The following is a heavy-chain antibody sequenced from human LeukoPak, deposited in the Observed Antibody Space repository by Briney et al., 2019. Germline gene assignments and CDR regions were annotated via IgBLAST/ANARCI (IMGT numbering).Heavy chain of an antibody. Sequence: SETPSLTCTVSGGSISSGDYYWSWIRQPPGKGLEWIGYIYYSGSTYYNPSLKSRVTISVDTSKNQFPLKVNSVTAADTAVYYCARNEGSSDFNYWGQGTLVTVSS. CDR1: GGSISSGDYY. CDR3: ARNEGSSDFNY. V-gene: IGHV4-30-4*01. CDR2: IYYSGST. J-gene: IGHJ4*02. D-gene: IGHD6-25*01.